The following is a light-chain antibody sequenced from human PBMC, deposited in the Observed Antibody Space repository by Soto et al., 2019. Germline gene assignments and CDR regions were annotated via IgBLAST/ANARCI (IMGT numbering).Light chain of an antibody. Sequence: QSALTQPASVSGSPGQSITISCTGTTCDVGGYNYVSWYQQHPGKAPKLMIYDVTDRPSGVSSRFSGSKSGNTASLTISGLQAEDEADYYCSSYTGSSTLNVFGTGTKLTVL. CDR1: TCDVGGYNY. J-gene: IGLJ1*01. V-gene: IGLV2-14*01. CDR2: DVT. CDR3: SSYTGSSTLNV.